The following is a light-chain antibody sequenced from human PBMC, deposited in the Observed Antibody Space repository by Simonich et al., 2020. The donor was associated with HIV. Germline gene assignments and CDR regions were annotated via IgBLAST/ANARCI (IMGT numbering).Light chain of an antibody. CDR2: VNT. CDR1: SSNIGAGSD. V-gene: IGLV1-40*01. CDR3: QSYDSSLSGVV. Sequence: QSVLTQPPSVSGAPGQRVTISCTGSSSNIGAGSDVHWYQQLPGTAPNLLIYVNTNPTSGVPDRFSGSKSGTSASRAITGLQAEDEADYYCQSYDSSLSGVVFGGGTKLTVL. J-gene: IGLJ2*01.